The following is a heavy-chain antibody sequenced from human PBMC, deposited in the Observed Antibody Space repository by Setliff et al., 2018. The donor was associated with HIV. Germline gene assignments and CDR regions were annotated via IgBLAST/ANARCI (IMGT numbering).Heavy chain of an antibody. CDR1: GGSISSHY. Sequence: SETLSLTCTVSGGSISSHYWSWIRQPPGKGLEWIGYIYDSGSTNYNPSLKSRVTISVDTSKNQFSLKLSSVTAADTAVYYCARGVVTPRYYYYYYVDVWGKGTTVTVSS. J-gene: IGHJ6*03. V-gene: IGHV4-59*11. D-gene: IGHD2-21*02. CDR2: IYDSGST. CDR3: ARGVVTPRYYYYYYVDV.